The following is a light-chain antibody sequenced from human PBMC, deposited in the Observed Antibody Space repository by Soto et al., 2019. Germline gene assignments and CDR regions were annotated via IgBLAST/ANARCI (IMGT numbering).Light chain of an antibody. CDR3: QQYGTPPAT. Sequence: EIVLTQSPGTLSLSPGERATLSCRASQSVYSDYLAWYQQKPGQAPRLLIYAASSKPTGIPGRFSGSGSGTDFTLTISRLEPEDFAVYYCQQYGTPPATFGGGTKVEIK. V-gene: IGKV3-20*01. J-gene: IGKJ4*01. CDR1: QSVYSDY. CDR2: AAS.